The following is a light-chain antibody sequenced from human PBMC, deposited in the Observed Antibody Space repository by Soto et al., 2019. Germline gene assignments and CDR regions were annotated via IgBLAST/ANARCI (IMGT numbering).Light chain of an antibody. Sequence: DIQMTQSPSSLSASVGDRVTITCRASQSISSYLNWYQQKPEKAPNLLIYAASSLQSGVPSRFSDSGSGTDFTLAISSLQPEYFATYYCQQSYSTPTFGQGTKVEIK. CDR3: QQSYSTPT. J-gene: IGKJ1*01. CDR1: QSISSY. V-gene: IGKV1-39*01. CDR2: AAS.